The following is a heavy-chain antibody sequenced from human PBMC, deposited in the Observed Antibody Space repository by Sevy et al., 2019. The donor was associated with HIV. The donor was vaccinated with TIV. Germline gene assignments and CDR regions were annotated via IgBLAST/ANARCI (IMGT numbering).Heavy chain of an antibody. J-gene: IGHJ4*02. CDR2: IKQDESEK. Sequence: GGSLRLSCAASGFTFTAYWMSWVRQTPGKGLEWVATIKQDESEKYYVDSVKGRFAISRDNGKNSVSLQMNGLRAEDTALYYGAREVGGYNWRPYYFDSWGQGTLVTVSS. CDR3: AREVGGYNWRPYYFDS. CDR1: GFTFTAYW. V-gene: IGHV3-7*01. D-gene: IGHD5-12*01.